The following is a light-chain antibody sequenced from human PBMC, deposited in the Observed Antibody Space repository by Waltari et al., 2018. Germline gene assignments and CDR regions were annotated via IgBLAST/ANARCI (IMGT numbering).Light chain of an antibody. CDR3: QQRSSWPPP. CDR2: EPS. CDR1: QSITSY. V-gene: IGKV3-11*01. J-gene: IGKJ5*01. Sequence: EIVLTQSPAALSLSPGERATLSCRASQSITSYLAWYRQKPGQAPRLLISEPSNRFPGVPILFRGSWSWKDFTFTISRLEPEGFSNYYCQQRSSWPPPFGQGTRLEI.